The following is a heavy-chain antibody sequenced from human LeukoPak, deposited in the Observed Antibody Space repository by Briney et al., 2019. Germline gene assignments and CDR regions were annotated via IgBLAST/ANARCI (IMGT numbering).Heavy chain of an antibody. V-gene: IGHV3-74*01. D-gene: IGHD3-22*01. CDR1: GFTFSSYW. CDR3: ARVYYYDSSGYYYRPDAFDI. CDR2: INSDGSST. J-gene: IGHJ3*02. Sequence: PGGSLRLSCAASGFTFSSYWMHWVRHAPGKGLVWVSRINSDGSSTSYADSVKGRFTISRDNAKNTLYLQMNSLRAEDTAVHYCARVYYYDSSGYYYRPDAFDIWGQGTMVTVSS.